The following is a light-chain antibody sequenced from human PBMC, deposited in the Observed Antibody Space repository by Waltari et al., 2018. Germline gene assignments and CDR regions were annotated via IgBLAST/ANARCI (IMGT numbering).Light chain of an antibody. CDR2: DAS. V-gene: IGKV3-20*01. J-gene: IGKJ1*01. Sequence: EIVLTQSPGTLSVSPGERVTLSCRASQSVSRTLAWYQQKPGQAPRLLIYDASTRATGIPDRLSGSGSGTDFSLTISRLEPEDFAVYYCQKYGTLPATFGQGTKVEIK. CDR1: QSVSRT. CDR3: QKYGTLPAT.